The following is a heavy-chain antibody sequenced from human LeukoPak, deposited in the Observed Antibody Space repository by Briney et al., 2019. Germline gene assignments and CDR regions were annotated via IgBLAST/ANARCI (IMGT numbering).Heavy chain of an antibody. J-gene: IGHJ4*02. CDR2: IYYSGST. CDR1: GGSISSYY. Sequence: SETLSLTCTVSGGSISSYYWSWIRQPPGKGLEWIGFIYYSGSTNYNPSLKGRVPISVDTSKNQFSLKLSSVIAADTAVYYCARDPSGYFNYWGQGTLATVSS. V-gene: IGHV4-59*01. D-gene: IGHD3-22*01. CDR3: ARDPSGYFNY.